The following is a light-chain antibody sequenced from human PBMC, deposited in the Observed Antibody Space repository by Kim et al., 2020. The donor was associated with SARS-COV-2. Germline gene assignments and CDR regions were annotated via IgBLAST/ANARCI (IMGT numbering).Light chain of an antibody. CDR3: SSYTTTSPGV. Sequence: QSALTQPASVSGSLGQSITISCIGTNNDVGLYNYVSWYQQNPGKAPKLIIYDVNNRPSGISNRFSGSKSGNTASLSISGLQAEDEADYHCSSYTTTSPGVSGGGTQPTV. J-gene: IGLJ3*02. V-gene: IGLV2-14*03. CDR1: NNDVGLYNY. CDR2: DVN.